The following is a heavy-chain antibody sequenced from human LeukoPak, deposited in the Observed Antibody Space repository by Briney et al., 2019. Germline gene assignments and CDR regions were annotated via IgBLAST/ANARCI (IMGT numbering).Heavy chain of an antibody. CDR3: ATYAGTSSKYFQH. CDR1: GYSFTNKW. V-gene: IGHV5-51*01. Sequence: RGGSLKISCKGSGYSFTNKWIGWGRQMPGKSPEWMGIILPGDSDTRYSPSFQGQVTISADKSINTAYVQWSSLTASDTVMYYCATYAGTSSKYFQHWGQGTLVTVPS. CDR2: ILPGDSDT. J-gene: IGHJ1*01. D-gene: IGHD3-10*01.